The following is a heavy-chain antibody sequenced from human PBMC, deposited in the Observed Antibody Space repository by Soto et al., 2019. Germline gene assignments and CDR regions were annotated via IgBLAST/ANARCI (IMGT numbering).Heavy chain of an antibody. CDR2: IIPIFGTA. D-gene: IGHD4-4*01. CDR1: GGTFSSYA. Sequence: QVQLVQSGAEVKKPGSSVKVSCKASGGTFSSYAISWVRQAPGQGLEWMGGIIPIFGTANYAQKFQGRVTITADDSTSTAYTELSSLRAEDTAVYYCARDGGVYDYSPFDYWGRGTLVTVSS. J-gene: IGHJ4*02. CDR3: ARDGGVYDYSPFDY. V-gene: IGHV1-69*12.